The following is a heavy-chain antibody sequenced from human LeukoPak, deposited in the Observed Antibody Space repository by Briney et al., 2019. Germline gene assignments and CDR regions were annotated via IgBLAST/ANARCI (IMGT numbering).Heavy chain of an antibody. D-gene: IGHD5-12*01. V-gene: IGHV2-26*01. CDR2: IFSNDEK. J-gene: IGHJ4*02. CDR1: GGSISSYYW. CDR3: ARTVWGYSGYDYGAFDY. Sequence: ETLSLTCTVSGGSISSYYWSWIRQPPGKGLEWLAHIFSNDEKSYSTSLKSRLTISKDTSKSQVVLTMTNMDPVDTATYYCARTVWGYSGYDYGAFDYWGQGTLVTVSS.